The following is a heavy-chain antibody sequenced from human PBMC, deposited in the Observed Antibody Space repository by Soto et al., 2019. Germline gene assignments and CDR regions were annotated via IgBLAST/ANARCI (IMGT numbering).Heavy chain of an antibody. CDR2: INPKSGGT. Sequence: QVQLVQSGAEVKKPGASVKVSCKASGYSFTDYHIHWVRQAPGQGLEWLGRINPKSGGTSTAQKFQGCATMTPDTSISTASMDLTRLTSDDTAIYYCARGDSTDCSNGVCSFFYNHDMDVWGQGTTVTVSS. D-gene: IGHD2-8*01. J-gene: IGHJ6*02. V-gene: IGHV1-2*04. CDR3: ARGDSTDCSNGVCSFFYNHDMDV. CDR1: GYSFTDYH.